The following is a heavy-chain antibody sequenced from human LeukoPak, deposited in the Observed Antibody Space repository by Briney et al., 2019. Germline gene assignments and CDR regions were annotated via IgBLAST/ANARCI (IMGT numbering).Heavy chain of an antibody. CDR1: GGSISSSSYY. CDR2: IYHSGTS. Sequence: PSETLSLTCTVSGGSISSSSYYWGWIRQPPGKGLEWIGSIYHSGTSFYNPSLKSRVTISVDTSMNQISLNLSSVTAADTAVYYCVNYHRSRWLHREDDAFDIWGQGTMVTVS. CDR3: VNYHRSRWLHREDDAFDI. J-gene: IGHJ3*02. V-gene: IGHV4-39*01. D-gene: IGHD5-24*01.